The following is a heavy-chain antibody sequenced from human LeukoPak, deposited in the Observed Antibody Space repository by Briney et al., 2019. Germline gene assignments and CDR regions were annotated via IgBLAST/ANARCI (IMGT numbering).Heavy chain of an antibody. CDR2: INHSGST. V-gene: IGHV4-34*01. CDR3: VSISRDGSLDV. J-gene: IGHJ6*02. Sequence: SETLSLTCAVYGGSFSGYYWSWIRQPPGKGLEWIGEINHSGSTNYNPSLKSRVTISVDTSKNQFSLKLSSVTAADTAVYYCVSISRDGSLDVWGQGTTVTVSS. D-gene: IGHD5-24*01. CDR1: GGSFSGYY.